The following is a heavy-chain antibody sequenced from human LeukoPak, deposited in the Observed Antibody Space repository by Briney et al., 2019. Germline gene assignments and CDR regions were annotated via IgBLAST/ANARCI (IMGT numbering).Heavy chain of an antibody. Sequence: SETLSLTCTVSGGSISSSSYYWGWIRQPPGKGLEWIGSIYYSGSTYYNPSLKSRVTISVDTSKNQFSLKLSSVTAADTAVYYCARHEGDGYPNALYYFDYWGQGTLVTVSS. CDR1: GGSISSSSYY. CDR2: IYYSGST. D-gene: IGHD5-24*01. CDR3: ARHEGDGYPNALYYFDY. V-gene: IGHV4-39*01. J-gene: IGHJ4*02.